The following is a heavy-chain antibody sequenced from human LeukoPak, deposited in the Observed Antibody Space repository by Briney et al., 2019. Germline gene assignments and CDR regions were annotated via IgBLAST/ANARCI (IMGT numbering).Heavy chain of an antibody. CDR1: GFTVSSNY. Sequence: PGGSLRLSCAASGFTVSSNYMSWVRQAPGKGLEWVANIKQDGSEKYYVGSVKGRFTISRDNAKNSLYLQMNSLRAEDTAVYYCGRSMDVWGQGTTVTVSS. V-gene: IGHV3-7*03. J-gene: IGHJ6*02. CDR2: IKQDGSEK. CDR3: GRSMDV.